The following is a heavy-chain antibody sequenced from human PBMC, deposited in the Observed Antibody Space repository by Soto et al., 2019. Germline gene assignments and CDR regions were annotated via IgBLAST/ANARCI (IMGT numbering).Heavy chain of an antibody. J-gene: IGHJ4*02. CDR3: VKDWTRGSGGYPDYFDY. CDR2: ISVSGAST. D-gene: IGHD3-10*01. Sequence: PGGSLRLSCAASGFTFANYGVSWVRQAPGKGLEWVSGISVSGASTYYADSVKGRFTISRDNSKDTLYLQMKRLRAEDTALYYCVKDWTRGSGGYPDYFDYWGQGTLVTVSS. V-gene: IGHV3-23*01. CDR1: GFTFANYG.